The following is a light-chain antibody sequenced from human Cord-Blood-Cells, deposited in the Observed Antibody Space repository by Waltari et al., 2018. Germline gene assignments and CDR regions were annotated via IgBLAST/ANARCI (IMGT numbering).Light chain of an antibody. V-gene: IGLV1-36*01. J-gene: IGLJ3*02. CDR1: SSNIGNNA. CDR2: YDV. Sequence: QSVLTQPPSVSEAPRQRVTISCSGSSSNIGNNAVNWYQQLPGNAPKRLIYYDVLLPSCYSDRFSGSKAGTSASLAISGLQSEDEADYYCAAWDDSLNGPVFGGGTKLTVL. CDR3: AAWDDSLNGPV.